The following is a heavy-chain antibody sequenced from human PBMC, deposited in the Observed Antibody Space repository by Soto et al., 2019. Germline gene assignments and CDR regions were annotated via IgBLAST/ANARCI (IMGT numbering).Heavy chain of an antibody. CDR2: ITPFNGNT. CDR1: GYTFTSYG. V-gene: IGHV1-18*01. D-gene: IGHD3-22*01. J-gene: IGHJ6*02. CDR3: ASMHYDSSGYPNYYGMDV. Sequence: ASVKVSCKASGYTFTSYGISWVRQAPGQGLEWMGWITPFNGNTNYAQKFQDRVTITRDRSMSTAYMELSSLRSEDTAMYYCASMHYDSSGYPNYYGMDVWGQGTTVTVSS.